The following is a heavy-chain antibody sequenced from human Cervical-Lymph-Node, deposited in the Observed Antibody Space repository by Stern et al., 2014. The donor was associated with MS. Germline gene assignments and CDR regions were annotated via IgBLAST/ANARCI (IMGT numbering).Heavy chain of an antibody. CDR3: ATASRYDALDL. CDR2: YDPEEGNT. Sequence: QLVQSGAEVRKPGASVRVSCKVSGYSLSHLSMHWVRQAPGKGLEWLGGYDPEEGNTVYAQRFQGRVTMTEDTSTDTAYMELNSLRSDDTAVYHCATASRYDALDLWGQGTVVTVSS. J-gene: IGHJ3*01. V-gene: IGHV1-24*01. CDR1: GYSLSHLS.